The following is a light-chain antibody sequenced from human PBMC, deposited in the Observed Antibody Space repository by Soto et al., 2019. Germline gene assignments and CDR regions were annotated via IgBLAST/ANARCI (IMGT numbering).Light chain of an antibody. CDR1: SSDIGGYNY. J-gene: IGLJ3*02. CDR2: DVT. Sequence: QSALTQPASVSGSPGQSITISCIGTSSDIGGYNYVSWYQQHPGKAPKVMIYDVTYRPSGVSNRFSGSKSGNTASLTISGLQAEDEADYYCSSYTSSSRNWAFGGGTKLTVL. CDR3: SSYTSSSRNWA. V-gene: IGLV2-14*01.